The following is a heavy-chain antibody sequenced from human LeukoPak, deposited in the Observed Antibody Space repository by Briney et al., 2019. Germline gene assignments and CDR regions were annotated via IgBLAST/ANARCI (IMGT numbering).Heavy chain of an antibody. CDR2: ISSSSNYI. CDR3: ARTRAGTVAGTPQFDY. Sequence: PGGSLRLFCAASGFTFSSYSMNWVRQAPGEGLEWVSSISSSSNYIYYADSLKGRFTISRDNAENSLYVQMNSLRAEDTAVYYCARTRAGTVAGTPQFDYWGQGTLVTVSS. V-gene: IGHV3-21*01. J-gene: IGHJ4*02. CDR1: GFTFSSYS. D-gene: IGHD6-19*01.